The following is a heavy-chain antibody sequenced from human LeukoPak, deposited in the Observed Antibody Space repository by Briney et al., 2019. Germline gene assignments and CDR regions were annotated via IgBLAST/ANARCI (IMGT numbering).Heavy chain of an antibody. CDR3: ARGARISQTGYFDF. CDR2: IDHRGDT. Sequence: PSETLSLTCAVYGGSLSRDYWSWIRQSPGKGLEWIAEIDHRGDTNYNPSVKSRVTISVDTSKNQFSLKVRSLSAADTAVYYCARGARISQTGYFDFWGQGTLVTVSS. D-gene: IGHD2-21*02. J-gene: IGHJ4*03. V-gene: IGHV4-34*01. CDR1: GGSLSRDY.